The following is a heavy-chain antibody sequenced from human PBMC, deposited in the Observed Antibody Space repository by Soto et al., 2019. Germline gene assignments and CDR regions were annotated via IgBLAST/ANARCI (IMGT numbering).Heavy chain of an antibody. CDR2: INTNGGST. CDR1: GFTLSIYA. Sequence: EVQLLESGGGLVQPGGSLRLSRAASGFTLSIYAMTWVRQAPGKGLEWVSSINTNGGSTFYADSVKGRFTISRDHSENTVYLQMNSLRVEDTAIYYCAKDPRVGASAAEYFQHWGQGPLVSVSS. V-gene: IGHV3-23*01. D-gene: IGHD1-26*01. CDR3: AKDPRVGASAAEYFQH. J-gene: IGHJ1*01.